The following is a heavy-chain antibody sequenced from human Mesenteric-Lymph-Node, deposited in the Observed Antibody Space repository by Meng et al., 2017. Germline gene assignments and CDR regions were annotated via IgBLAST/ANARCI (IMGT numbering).Heavy chain of an antibody. Sequence: GESLKISCAASGFTFSNAWMGWVRQAPGKRLEWVGRIRSKTDGGTADYAAPVKGRFTISRDDSQSTLYLKMNSLKSEDTAVYYCATALLRGNDYWGQGTLVTVSS. J-gene: IGHJ4*02. V-gene: IGHV3-15*01. CDR3: ATALLRGNDY. CDR1: GFTFSNAW. CDR2: IRSKTDGGTA. D-gene: IGHD3-10*01.